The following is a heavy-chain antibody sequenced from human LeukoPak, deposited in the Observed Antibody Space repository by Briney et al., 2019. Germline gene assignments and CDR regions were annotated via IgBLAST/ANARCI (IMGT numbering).Heavy chain of an antibody. Sequence: SETLSLTCTVSDDSISTYYWSWLRLPPGKGLEWIGSIYHSGSTYYNPSLKSRVTTSVDTSKNQFSLKLSSVTAADTAVYYCARRDYGAGVYFQHWGQGTLVTVSS. CDR2: IYHSGST. CDR1: DDSISTYY. CDR3: ARRDYGAGVYFQH. V-gene: IGHV4-38-2*02. J-gene: IGHJ1*01. D-gene: IGHD4-17*01.